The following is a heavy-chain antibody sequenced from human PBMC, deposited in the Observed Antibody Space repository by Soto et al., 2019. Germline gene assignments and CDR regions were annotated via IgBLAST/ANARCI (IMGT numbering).Heavy chain of an antibody. CDR1: GFTVKNYQ. CDR3: ARDPSTTGYYGLDV. Sequence: GGSLRLSCAASGFTVKNYQMNWVRQAPGKGLEWVSVIYSGGVTYYPDSVKGRFTTIRDTSKNTVYLQVNSLRADDTAMYYCARDPSTTGYYGLDVWGQGTTVTVSS. V-gene: IGHV3-53*01. J-gene: IGHJ6*02. CDR2: IYSGGVT.